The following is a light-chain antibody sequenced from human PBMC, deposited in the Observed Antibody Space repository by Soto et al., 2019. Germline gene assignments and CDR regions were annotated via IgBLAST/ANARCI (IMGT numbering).Light chain of an antibody. V-gene: IGLV2-14*01. CDR2: EVT. CDR3: SSYTSGSALYV. CDR1: SRDVGGCDS. J-gene: IGLJ1*01. Sequence: HSALTQPASVSGSPGQSITISCAGTSRDVGGCDSVSWYQQHPGKAPKLLIYEVTNRPSGVSNRFSGSKSGNTASLTISGLQTEDEADYYCSSYTSGSALYVFGTGTKVTVL.